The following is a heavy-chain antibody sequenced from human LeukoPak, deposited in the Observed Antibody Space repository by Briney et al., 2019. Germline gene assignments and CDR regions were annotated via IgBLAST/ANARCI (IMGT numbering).Heavy chain of an antibody. V-gene: IGHV3-48*03. Sequence: AGGSLRLSCAASGFTFSSYEMNWVRQAPGKGLEWVSYILNSGTTTYYADSVKGRFTISRDNAKNSLYLQMNSLRAEDTGVYYCARDPPDYWGQGTLVPVSS. J-gene: IGHJ4*02. CDR3: ARDPPDY. CDR2: ILNSGTTT. CDR1: GFTFSSYE.